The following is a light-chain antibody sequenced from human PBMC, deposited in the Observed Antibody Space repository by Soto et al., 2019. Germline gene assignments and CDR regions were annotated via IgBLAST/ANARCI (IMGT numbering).Light chain of an antibody. V-gene: IGKV1-39*01. CDR3: QQSYSTPTT. CDR1: QSISSY. J-gene: IGKJ1*01. CDR2: AAS. Sequence: DIQMTQSPSSLSASVGDRVTITCRASQSISSYLNWYQQKPGKAPKLLIYAASSLQSGVLSRFSGSGSGTEFTLTISSLQPEDFATYYCQQSYSTPTTFGQGTKVEIK.